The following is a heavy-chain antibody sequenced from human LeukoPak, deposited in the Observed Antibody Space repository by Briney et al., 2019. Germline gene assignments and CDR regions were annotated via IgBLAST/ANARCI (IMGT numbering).Heavy chain of an antibody. D-gene: IGHD2-15*01. CDR2: IYYSGST. CDR1: GDCITSYY. Sequence: SETLSLTCTVSGDCITSYYWSWIRQPPGKGLEWIGNIYYSGSTNYNPSLKSRVTISVDTSKNQFSLKLSSVTAADTAVYYCAREATVVVAPMVLWGQGSLVTVSS. CDR3: AREATVVVAPMVL. J-gene: IGHJ4*02. V-gene: IGHV4-59*12.